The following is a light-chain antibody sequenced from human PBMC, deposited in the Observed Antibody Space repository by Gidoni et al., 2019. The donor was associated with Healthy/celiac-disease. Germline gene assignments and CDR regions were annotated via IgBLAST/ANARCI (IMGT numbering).Light chain of an antibody. CDR3: QQSYSTPLYT. Sequence: DIQMTQSPSSLSASVGDRVTITCRANQSISSYLNWYQQKPGKAPKLLIYAASSLQSGVPSRFSGSGSVTDVTLTISSLQPEDFATYYCQQSYSTPLYTFGQGTKLEIK. CDR1: QSISSY. J-gene: IGKJ2*01. CDR2: AAS. V-gene: IGKV1-39*01.